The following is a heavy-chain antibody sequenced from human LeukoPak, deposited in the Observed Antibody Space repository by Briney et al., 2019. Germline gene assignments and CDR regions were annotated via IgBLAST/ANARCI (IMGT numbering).Heavy chain of an antibody. Sequence: GGSLRLSCAASGFTFSSYSMNWVRQAPGKGLEWVSSISSSSSYIYYADSVKGRFTISRDNAKNSLFLQMNSLRAEDTAVYYCASDASLYSGSSGFDCWGQGTLVTVSS. CDR1: GFTFSSYS. D-gene: IGHD1-26*01. CDR2: ISSSSSYI. J-gene: IGHJ4*02. CDR3: ASDASLYSGSSGFDC. V-gene: IGHV3-21*01.